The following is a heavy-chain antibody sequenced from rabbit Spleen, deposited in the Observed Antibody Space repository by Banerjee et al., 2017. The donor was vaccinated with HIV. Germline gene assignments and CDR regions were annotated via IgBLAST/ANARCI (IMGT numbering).Heavy chain of an antibody. Sequence: QSLEESGGGLVKPGASLTLTCKASGFSFNSGYDMCWVRQAPGKGLEWIACSYSGSSGSTYSAIWTNGRFTVSKTSSTTVTLQMTSLTAADTATYFCARDTGTSFSTYGMDLWGPGTLVTVS. V-gene: IGHV1S40*01. CDR1: GFSFNSGYD. CDR3: ARDTGTSFSTYGMDL. D-gene: IGHD7-1*01. J-gene: IGHJ6*01. CDR2: SYSGSSGST.